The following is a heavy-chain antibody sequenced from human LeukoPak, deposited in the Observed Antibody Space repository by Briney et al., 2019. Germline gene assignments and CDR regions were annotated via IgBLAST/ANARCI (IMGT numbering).Heavy chain of an antibody. CDR3: AVEGGGPMRPSSWNTQTYYYYMDV. Sequence: ASVKVSCKASGYTFTSYGISWVRQAPGQGLEWMGWISAYNGNTNYAQKLRGRVTMTTDTSTSTAYMELRSLRSDDTAVYYCAVEGGGPMRPSSWNTQTYYYYMDVWGKGTTVTVSS. D-gene: IGHD6-13*01. V-gene: IGHV1-18*01. J-gene: IGHJ6*03. CDR2: ISAYNGNT. CDR1: GYTFTSYG.